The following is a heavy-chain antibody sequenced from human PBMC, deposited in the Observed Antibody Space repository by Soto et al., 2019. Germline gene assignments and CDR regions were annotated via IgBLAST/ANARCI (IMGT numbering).Heavy chain of an antibody. CDR1: GGIFSTYA. Sequence: QVQLVQSGAEVKKPGSSVKVSCKASGGIFSTYAISWLRQAPGQGLEWMGGIIPIFGTPNYAQRFQGRVTITADESTTTSYIELSRPRSEDTAVYYCARDRDDYGSGNYYNRIDFWGQGTLVTVSS. CDR3: ARDRDDYGSGNYYNRIDF. CDR2: IIPIFGTP. D-gene: IGHD3-10*01. J-gene: IGHJ4*02. V-gene: IGHV1-69*01.